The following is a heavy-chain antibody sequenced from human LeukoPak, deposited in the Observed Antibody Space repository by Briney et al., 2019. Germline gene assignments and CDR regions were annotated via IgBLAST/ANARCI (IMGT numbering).Heavy chain of an antibody. Sequence: SETLSLTCTVSGGSISSYYWSWIRQPPGKGLEWIGYIYYSGSTNYNPSLTSRVTISVDTSKNQFSLKLSSVTAADTAVYYCAKLESSGYYHRGYYYYMDVWGKGTTVTISS. J-gene: IGHJ6*03. CDR2: IYYSGST. CDR3: AKLESSGYYHRGYYYYMDV. V-gene: IGHV4-59*01. D-gene: IGHD3-22*01. CDR1: GGSISSYY.